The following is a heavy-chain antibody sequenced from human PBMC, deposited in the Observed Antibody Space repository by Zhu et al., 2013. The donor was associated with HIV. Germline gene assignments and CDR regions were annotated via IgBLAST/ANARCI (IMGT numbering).Heavy chain of an antibody. CDR2: INPNSGGT. D-gene: IGHD2-2*01. V-gene: IGHV1-2*02. J-gene: IGHJ6*03. Sequence: VQLCSLGREVKKPGAVSRRSSCKASGYTFTGYYIHWVRQAPGQGLEWMGWINPNSGGTNYAQKFQGRVTMTRDTSISTAYMELSRLRSDDTAVYYCARRYCSTTACYFSGGYYYYYMDVWAKGTTVTVSS. CDR1: GYTFTGYY. CDR3: ARRYCSTTACYFSGGYYYYYMDV.